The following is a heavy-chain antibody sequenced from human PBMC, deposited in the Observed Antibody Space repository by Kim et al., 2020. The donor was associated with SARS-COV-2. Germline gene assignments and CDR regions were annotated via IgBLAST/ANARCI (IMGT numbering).Heavy chain of an antibody. CDR1: GFTFSGSA. V-gene: IGHV3-73*01. D-gene: IGHD3-10*02. CDR3: TMFGESPPGYYYYYGMDV. J-gene: IGHJ6*02. Sequence: GSLRLSCAASGFTFSGSAMHWVRQASGKGLEWVGRIRSKANSYATAYAASVKGRFTISRDDSKNTAYLQMNSLKTEDTAVYYCTMFGESPPGYYYYYGMDVWGQGTTVTVSS. CDR2: IRSKANSYAT.